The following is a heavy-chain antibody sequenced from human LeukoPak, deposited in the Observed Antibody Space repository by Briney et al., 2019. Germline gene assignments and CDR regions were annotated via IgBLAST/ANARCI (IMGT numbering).Heavy chain of an antibody. CDR2: IYPGDSDT. CDR1: GYSFTSYW. Sequence: GESLKISCKGSGYSFTSYWIGWVRQMPGKGLEWMGIIYPGDSDTGYSPSFQGQVTISADKSISTAYLQWSSLKASDTAMYYCARQGKVNGDYGYPIDYWGQGTLVTVSS. CDR3: ARQGKVNGDYGYPIDY. D-gene: IGHD4-17*01. J-gene: IGHJ4*02. V-gene: IGHV5-51*01.